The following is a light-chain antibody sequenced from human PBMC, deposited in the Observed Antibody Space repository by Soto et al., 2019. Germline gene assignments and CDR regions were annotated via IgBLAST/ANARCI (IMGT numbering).Light chain of an antibody. V-gene: IGLV2-14*03. CDR1: SSDVGGYNF. J-gene: IGLJ2*01. Sequence: QSVLTQPASVSGSPGQSITISCTGTSSDVGGYNFVSWYQHHPGEAPKLMIYDVTNRPSGVSNRFSASKSGNTASLTISGLQAEDEADYYCSEYRASTTLVFGGGTKLTVL. CDR2: DVT. CDR3: SEYRASTTLV.